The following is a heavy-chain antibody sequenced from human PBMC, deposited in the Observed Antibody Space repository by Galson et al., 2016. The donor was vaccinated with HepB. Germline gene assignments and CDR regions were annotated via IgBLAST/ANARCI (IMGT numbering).Heavy chain of an antibody. J-gene: IGHJ4*02. V-gene: IGHV3-23*01. CDR3: AKDQGYYEFWSGYSMAPIYGY. CDR1: GFTFSSYA. Sequence: SLRLSCAASGFTFSSYAMSWVRQAPGKGLEWVSAISGSGGSTYYADSVKGRFTISRDNSKNTLYLQMNSLRAEDTAVYYCAKDQGYYEFWSGYSMAPIYGYWGQGTLVTVSS. D-gene: IGHD3-3*01. CDR2: ISGSGGST.